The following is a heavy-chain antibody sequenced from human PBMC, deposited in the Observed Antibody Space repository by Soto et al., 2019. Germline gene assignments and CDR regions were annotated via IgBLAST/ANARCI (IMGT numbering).Heavy chain of an antibody. V-gene: IGHV4-30-4*01. Sequence: QVQLQESGPGLVKPSQTLSLTCTVSGGSISSGDYFWSWIRQSPGKGLEWIGYISSIGSTYYNPYLQSRVSVSRDTSKNQFSLKLSSVTATDTAVYYCARGLVIRPYYYHGMDVWGQGTTVTVSS. CDR3: ARGLVIRPYYYHGMDV. D-gene: IGHD3-9*01. CDR2: ISSIGST. CDR1: GGSISSGDYF. J-gene: IGHJ6*02.